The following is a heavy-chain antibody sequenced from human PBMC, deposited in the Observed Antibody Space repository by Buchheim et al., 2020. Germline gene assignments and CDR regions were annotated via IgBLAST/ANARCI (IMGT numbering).Heavy chain of an antibody. D-gene: IGHD6-13*01. CDR1: GFTFSSYD. Sequence: EVQLVESGGGLVQPGGSLRLSCAASGFTFSSYDMHWVRQATGKGLEWVSAIGTAGDTNYPGSVKGRFTISRENAKNSLYLQMNSLRAGDTAVYYCARGSSGYSSSWYTYGMDVWGQGTT. CDR3: ARGSSGYSSSWYTYGMDV. J-gene: IGHJ6*02. CDR2: IGTAGDT. V-gene: IGHV3-13*01.